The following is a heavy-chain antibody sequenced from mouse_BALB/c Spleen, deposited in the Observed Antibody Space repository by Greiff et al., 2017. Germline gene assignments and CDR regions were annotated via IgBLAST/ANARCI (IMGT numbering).Heavy chain of an antibody. D-gene: IGHD2-2*01. CDR1: GYSFTGYY. Sequence: LVKTGASVKISCKASGYSFTGYYMHWVKQSHGKSLEWIGYISCYNGATSYNQKFKGKATFTVDTSSSTAYMQFNSLTSEDSAVYYCARSNGYDEGAMDYWGQGTSVTVSS. CDR3: ARSNGYDEGAMDY. V-gene: IGHV1S34*01. J-gene: IGHJ4*01. CDR2: ISCYNGAT.